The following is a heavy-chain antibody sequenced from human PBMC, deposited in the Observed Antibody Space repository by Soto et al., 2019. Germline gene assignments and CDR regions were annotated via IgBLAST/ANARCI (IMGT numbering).Heavy chain of an antibody. J-gene: IGHJ3*02. CDR2: ISSSSSYI. Sequence: GGSLRLSCAASGFTFSSYSMNWVRQAPGKGLEWVSSISSSSSYIYYADSVKGRFTISRDNAKNSLYLQMNSLRAEDTAVYYCAKDRVAGTIAFDIWGQGTMVTVSS. CDR3: AKDRVAGTIAFDI. CDR1: GFTFSSYS. V-gene: IGHV3-21*01. D-gene: IGHD2-15*01.